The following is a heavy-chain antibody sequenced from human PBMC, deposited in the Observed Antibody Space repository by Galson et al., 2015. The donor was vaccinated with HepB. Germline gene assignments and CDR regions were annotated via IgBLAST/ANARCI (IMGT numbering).Heavy chain of an antibody. D-gene: IGHD5-18*01. CDR1: GFTFSSYA. Sequence: SRRLSCAASGFTFSSYAMSWVRQAPGKGLEWVSAISGSGGSTYYADSVKGRFTISRDNPKNTLYLQMNSLRAEDTAVYYCAKVAELWLRSGYFDYWGQGTLVTVSS. CDR2: ISGSGGST. V-gene: IGHV3-23*01. CDR3: AKVAELWLRSGYFDY. J-gene: IGHJ4*02.